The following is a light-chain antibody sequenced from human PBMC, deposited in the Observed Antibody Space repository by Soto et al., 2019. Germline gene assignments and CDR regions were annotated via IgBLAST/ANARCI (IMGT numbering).Light chain of an antibody. CDR3: SSFTNTYSYV. CDR2: DVS. CDR1: SGDVGAYNY. Sequence: QSVLTQPASVSGSPGQSITISCTGTSGDVGAYNYVSWYQQHPGKAPRLMIYDVSNRPSGASHRFYGSTSGNPASLTISGIQAEDEADYYCSSFTNTYSYVFGTGTKVTV. V-gene: IGLV2-14*01. J-gene: IGLJ1*01.